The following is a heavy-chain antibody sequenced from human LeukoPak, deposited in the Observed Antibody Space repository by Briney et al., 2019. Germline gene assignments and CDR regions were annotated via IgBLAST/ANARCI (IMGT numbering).Heavy chain of an antibody. CDR2: IYYSGST. CDR3: ARVKVDSMVPYYFDY. V-gene: IGHV4-59*01. D-gene: IGHD3-10*01. CDR1: GGSISSYY. Sequence: SETLSLTCTVSGGSISSYYWSWIRQPPGKGLEWIGYIYYSGSTNYNPSLKSRVTISVDTSKNQFSLKLSSVTAADTAVHYCARVKVDSMVPYYFDYWGQGTLVTVSS. J-gene: IGHJ4*02.